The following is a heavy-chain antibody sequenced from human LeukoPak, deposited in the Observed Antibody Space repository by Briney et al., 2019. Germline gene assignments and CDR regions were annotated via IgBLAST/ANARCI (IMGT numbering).Heavy chain of an antibody. CDR1: GFTFSSYS. J-gene: IGHJ4*02. D-gene: IGHD2-21*02. CDR3: ARGGYGGNSEMDY. Sequence: PGGSLRLSCAASGFTFSSYSMNWVRQAPGKGLEWVSSISSSSSYIYYADSVKGRFTISRDNAKNSLYLQMNSLRAEDTAVYYCARGGYGGNSEMDYWGQGTLVTVSS. CDR2: ISSSSSYI. V-gene: IGHV3-21*01.